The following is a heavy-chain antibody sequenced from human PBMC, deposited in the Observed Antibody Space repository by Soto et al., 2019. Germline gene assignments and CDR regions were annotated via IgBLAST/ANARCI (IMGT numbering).Heavy chain of an antibody. CDR1: GFTFSNAW. J-gene: IGHJ6*02. Sequence: GGSLRLSCAASGFTFSNAWMNWVRQAPGKGLEWVGRIKSKTDGGTTDYAAPVKGRFTISRDDSKNTLYLQMNSLKTEDTAVYYCTTGSHFSMVRGVIYYGMDVWGQGTTVTVSS. V-gene: IGHV3-15*07. D-gene: IGHD3-10*01. CDR3: TTGSHFSMVRGVIYYGMDV. CDR2: IKSKTDGGTT.